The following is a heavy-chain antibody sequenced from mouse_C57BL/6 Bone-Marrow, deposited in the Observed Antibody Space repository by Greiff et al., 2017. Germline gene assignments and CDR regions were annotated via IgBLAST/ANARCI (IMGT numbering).Heavy chain of an antibody. CDR1: GFTFSDYY. J-gene: IGHJ3*01. CDR3: ARHLYDYDVPFAY. Sequence: EVMLVESGGGLVQPGGSLKLSCAASGFTFSDYYMYWVRQTPEKRLEWVAYISNGGGSTYYPDTVKGRFTISRDNAKNTLYLQMSRLKSEDTAMYYCARHLYDYDVPFAYWGQGTLVTVSA. V-gene: IGHV5-12*01. CDR2: ISNGGGST. D-gene: IGHD2-4*01.